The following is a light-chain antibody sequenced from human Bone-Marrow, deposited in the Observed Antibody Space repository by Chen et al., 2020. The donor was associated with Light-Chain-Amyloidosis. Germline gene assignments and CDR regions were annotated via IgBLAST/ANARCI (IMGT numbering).Light chain of an antibody. Sequence: SALTQPASVSGSPGQSTTISCTGTSSDVGSYNLVSWYQQHPGKAPKLMIYEGSKRPSGVSNRFSGSKPGNTASLTISGLQAEDEADYYCCSYAGSSTPWVFGGGTKLTVL. CDR3: CSYAGSSTPWV. J-gene: IGLJ3*02. CDR2: EGS. V-gene: IGLV2-23*01. CDR1: SSDVGSYNL.